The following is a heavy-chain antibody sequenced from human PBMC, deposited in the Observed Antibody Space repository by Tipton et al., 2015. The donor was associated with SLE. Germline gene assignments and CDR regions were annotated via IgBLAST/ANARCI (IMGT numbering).Heavy chain of an antibody. CDR2: IYHSGSI. J-gene: IGHJ3*01. CDR1: GYSISSGYY. V-gene: IGHV4-38-2*02. CDR3: ARDARL. Sequence: GLVKPSETLSLNCTVSGYSISSGYYWGWIQQPPGKGLEWIGSIYHSGSIYYNPSLKSRVTISVDTSKNQFSLKLSSVTAADTAVYYCARDARLWGQGTMVTVSS.